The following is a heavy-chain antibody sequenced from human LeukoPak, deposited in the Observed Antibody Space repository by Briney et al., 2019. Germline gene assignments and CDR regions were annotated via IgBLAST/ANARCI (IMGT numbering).Heavy chain of an antibody. V-gene: IGHV4-39*01. CDR3: ASPAPMVRGVIIDY. CDR1: GGSISSSSYY. Sequence: SETLSLTCTVSGGSISSSSYYWGWIRQPPGKGLEWIGSIYYSGSTYYNPSLKSRVTISVDTSKNQFSLKLSSVTAADTAVYYCASPAPMVRGVIIDYWGQGTLVTVSS. D-gene: IGHD3-10*01. J-gene: IGHJ4*02. CDR2: IYYSGST.